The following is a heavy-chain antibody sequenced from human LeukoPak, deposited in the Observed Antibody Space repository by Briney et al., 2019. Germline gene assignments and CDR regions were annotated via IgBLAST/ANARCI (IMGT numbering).Heavy chain of an antibody. V-gene: IGHV3-74*01. CDR2: INSDGSST. CDR3: ARAKDTAMVEGEGMDV. Sequence: GGSLRLSCAASGFTFSSYAMSWVRQAPGKGLVWVSRINSDGSSTSYADSVKGRFTISRDNAKNTLYLQMNSLRAEDTAVYYCARAKDTAMVEGEGMDVWGQGTTVTVSS. J-gene: IGHJ6*02. CDR1: GFTFSSYA. D-gene: IGHD5-18*01.